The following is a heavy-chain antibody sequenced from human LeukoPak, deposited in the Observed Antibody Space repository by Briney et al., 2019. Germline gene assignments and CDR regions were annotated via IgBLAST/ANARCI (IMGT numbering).Heavy chain of an antibody. CDR1: GYDYTGFY. Sequence: ASVKVSCKASGYDYTGFYIYWVRQAPGQGLEWMGRINPKSGGTNYGQKFQGRVTMTRDTSISTAYMELSRLTSDDTAVYYCARDGGYCGSTTCYSRAEYYYYGLDAWGQGTTVTVSS. CDR3: ARDGGYCGSTTCYSRAEYYYYGLDA. CDR2: INPKSGGT. V-gene: IGHV1-2*06. J-gene: IGHJ6*02. D-gene: IGHD2-2*02.